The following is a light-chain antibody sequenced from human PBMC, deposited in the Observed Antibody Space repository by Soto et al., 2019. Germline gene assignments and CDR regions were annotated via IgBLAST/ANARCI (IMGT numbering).Light chain of an antibody. CDR3: QQSYKNPHT. V-gene: IGKV1-39*01. J-gene: IGKJ4*01. CDR2: VAS. Sequence: IQMTQSPSSLSASVGERVTITCRASQRIRTDLNWYQQRPGKAPKVLIYVASTLQTGVPSRFSGSSSGTDFNLTSTSLQPEDFALYYCQQSYKNPHTFGGGTRVEIQ. CDR1: QRIRTD.